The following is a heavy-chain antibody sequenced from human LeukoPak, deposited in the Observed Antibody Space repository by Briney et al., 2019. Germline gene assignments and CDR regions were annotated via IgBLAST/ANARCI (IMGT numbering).Heavy chain of an antibody. V-gene: IGHV5-51*01. CDR1: GYSFSSHW. CDR3: ARRGVAARTYYFDY. Sequence: GESLKISCKASGYSFSSHWIGWVRQMPGKGLEWMGIIYPDDSETIYSPSFQGQVTISVDKSISTAYLHWSSLRASDTAIYYCARRGVAARTYYFDYWGQGALVTVSS. CDR2: IYPDDSET. D-gene: IGHD6-6*01. J-gene: IGHJ4*02.